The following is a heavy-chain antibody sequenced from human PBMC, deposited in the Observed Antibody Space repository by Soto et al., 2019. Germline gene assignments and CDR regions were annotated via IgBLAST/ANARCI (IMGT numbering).Heavy chain of an antibody. CDR2: IYYSGST. CDR1: GGSISSYY. CDR3: ARQRDGSGY. J-gene: IGHJ4*02. D-gene: IGHD3-22*01. Sequence: SETLSLTCTVSGGSISSYYWSWIRQPPGKGLEWIGYIYYSGSTNYNPSLKSRVTISVDTSKNQFSLKLSSVTAADTAVYYCARQRDGSGYWGQGTLVTVSS. V-gene: IGHV4-59*08.